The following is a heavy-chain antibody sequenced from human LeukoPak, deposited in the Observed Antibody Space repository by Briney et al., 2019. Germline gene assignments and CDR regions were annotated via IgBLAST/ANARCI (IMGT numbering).Heavy chain of an antibody. Sequence: GGSLRLSCAASGFTFSSHDMHWVRQPTGKGLEWVSVIGTAGNTYYTDSVKGRFTISRENAKNSLYLQMDNLRAEDTAVYYCARDRDTSSWFDYWGQGTLVTVSS. CDR2: IGTAGNT. V-gene: IGHV3-13*01. J-gene: IGHJ4*02. D-gene: IGHD6-13*01. CDR1: GFTFSSHD. CDR3: ARDRDTSSWFDY.